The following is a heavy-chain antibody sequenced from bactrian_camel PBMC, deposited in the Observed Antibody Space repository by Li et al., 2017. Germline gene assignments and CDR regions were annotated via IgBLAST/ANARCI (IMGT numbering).Heavy chain of an antibody. CDR3: AADQVYSTLAFGY. D-gene: IGHD4*01. Sequence: HVQLVESGGGSAQAGGSLRLSCGASAYTFSANCVAWYRQVPGKERKGVAAIYTGRGTTYYFDSPKDRFTISTDNAKNTLYLQMNSLKTEDTAVYYCAADQVYSTLAFGYWGQGTQVTVS. V-gene: IGHV3S1*01. J-gene: IGHJ6*01. CDR2: IYTGRGTT. CDR1: AYTFSANC.